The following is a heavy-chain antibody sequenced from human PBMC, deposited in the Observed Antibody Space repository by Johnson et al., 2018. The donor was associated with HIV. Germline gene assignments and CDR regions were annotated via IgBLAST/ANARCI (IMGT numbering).Heavy chain of an antibody. V-gene: IGHV3-66*01. D-gene: IGHD6-19*01. Sequence: VQLVESGGGLVKPGGSLRLSCAASGFTFSNAWMSWVRQAPGKGLEWVSVIYSGGSTYYADSVKGRFTISRDNSKNTLYLQMNSLRAEDTAVYYCATSGEQWLVWNAFVIWGQGTMVTVSS. J-gene: IGHJ3*02. CDR2: IYSGGST. CDR3: ATSGEQWLVWNAFVI. CDR1: GFTFSNAW.